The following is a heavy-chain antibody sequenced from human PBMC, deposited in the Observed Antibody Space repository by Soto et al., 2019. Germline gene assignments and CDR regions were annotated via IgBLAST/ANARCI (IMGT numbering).Heavy chain of an antibody. CDR2: IVVGSGNT. CDR1: GFTFTSSA. J-gene: IGHJ6*02. D-gene: IGHD6-13*01. V-gene: IGHV1-58*01. CDR3: AADSVLFSDSSWAVYYYYGMAV. Sequence: VASVKVSCKASGFTFTSSAVQWVRQARGQRLEWIGWIVVGSGNTNYAQKFQERVTITRDMSTSTAYMELSSLRSEDTAVCYCAADSVLFSDSSWAVYYYYGMAVRGQGTTVTVSS.